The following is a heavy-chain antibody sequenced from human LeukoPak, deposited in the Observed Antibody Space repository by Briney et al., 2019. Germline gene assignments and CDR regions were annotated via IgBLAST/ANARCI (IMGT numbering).Heavy chain of an antibody. CDR1: GYTFTNYA. J-gene: IGHJ6*02. CDR2: INPGNGDT. Sequence: ASVTVSCKGSGYTFTNYAIHWVRQAPGQSLEWLGWINPGNGDTKYSQDFQGRVTINTDTSAATAYVELNSLTSEDTAVYYCARDRWHCRVNCDSVYYFALDVWGQGTTVTVSS. V-gene: IGHV1-3*01. D-gene: IGHD2-15*01. CDR3: ARDRWHCRVNCDSVYYFALDV.